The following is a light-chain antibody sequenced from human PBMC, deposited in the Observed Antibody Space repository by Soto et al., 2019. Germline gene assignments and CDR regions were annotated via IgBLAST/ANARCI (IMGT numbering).Light chain of an antibody. CDR3: QQTYNTPRT. V-gene: IGKV1-39*01. CDR2: AAS. J-gene: IGKJ2*01. CDR1: QSISSY. Sequence: DIQMTQSPSSLSASVGDSVTISCRASQSISSYLNWYQQKPGKAPNLLIYAASNLQSGVPSRFSGSGSGTDFTLTISSLQREDFVTYYCQQTYNTPRTFGQGTKLEI.